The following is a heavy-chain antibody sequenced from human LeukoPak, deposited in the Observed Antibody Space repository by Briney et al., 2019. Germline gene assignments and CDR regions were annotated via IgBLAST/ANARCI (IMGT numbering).Heavy chain of an antibody. Sequence: ASVKVSCNASGYTFTSYGISWVRQAPGQGLEWMGWISAYNGNTNYAQKLQGRVTMTTDTSTSTAYMELRSLRSDDTAVYYCARELGYCSGGSCYYRRFDIWGQGTMATVSS. V-gene: IGHV1-18*01. CDR3: ARELGYCSGGSCYYRRFDI. D-gene: IGHD2-15*01. CDR2: ISAYNGNT. J-gene: IGHJ3*02. CDR1: GYTFTSYG.